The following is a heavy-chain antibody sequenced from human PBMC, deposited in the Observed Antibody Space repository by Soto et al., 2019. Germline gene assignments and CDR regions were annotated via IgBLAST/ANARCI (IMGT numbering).Heavy chain of an antibody. CDR2: ISYDGRKK. V-gene: IGHV3-30*04. Sequence: PGGSLRLSWAASVFTFISYAMHWFRQAPGKGLEGVAVISYDGRKKYYADAVKGRFTIPRDTSKNTLYLQRNSLRAEDTAVYSCARGRLVATKRNCYDYYGMDVWGQGTTVTVSS. J-gene: IGHJ6*02. CDR3: ARGRLVATKRNCYDYYGMDV. D-gene: IGHD5-12*01. CDR1: VFTFISYA.